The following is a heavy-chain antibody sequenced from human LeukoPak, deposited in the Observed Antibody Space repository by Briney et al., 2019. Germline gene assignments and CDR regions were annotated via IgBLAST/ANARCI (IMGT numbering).Heavy chain of an antibody. CDR2: VYYGGGT. CDR1: GGSINSYY. V-gene: IGHV4-59*08. CDR3: ARKREWSAPFDY. J-gene: IGHJ4*02. Sequence: SETLSLTCTVSGGSINSYYWSWIQQSPGRGLEWIGYVYYGGGTNYNPSLKSRVAMSVDKSQNQFSLRLNSVTAADTAIYYCARKREWSAPFDYWGQGRLVTVSS. D-gene: IGHD3-3*01.